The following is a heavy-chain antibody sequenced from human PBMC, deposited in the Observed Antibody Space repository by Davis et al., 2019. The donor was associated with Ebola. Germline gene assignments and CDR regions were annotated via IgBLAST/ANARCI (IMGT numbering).Heavy chain of an antibody. D-gene: IGHD5-18*01. CDR1: GESFSAYL. CDR2: ISHGGVS. Sequence: SETLSLTCAVYGESFSAYLWSWIRQSPGKGLEWIGKISHGGVSEYNPSLKSRVTISVDTSKNQFSLKMSSLSAADAAVYYCARTAKTSVSASGLGYTYFDPWSQGTLVTVSS. J-gene: IGHJ5*02. CDR3: ARTAKTSVSASGLGYTYFDP. V-gene: IGHV4-34*01.